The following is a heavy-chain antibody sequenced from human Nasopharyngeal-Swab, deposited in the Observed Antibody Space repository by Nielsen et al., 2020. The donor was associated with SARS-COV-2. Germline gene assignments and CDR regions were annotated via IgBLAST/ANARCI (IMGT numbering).Heavy chain of an antibody. CDR3: ARRRYATVDY. Sequence: SETLSLTCTVSGGSISSSGYYWGWIRQPPGKGLEWIGSIYYSGSTYYNPSLKSRVTISVDTSKNQFSLKLSSVTAADTAVYYCARRRYATVDYWGQGTLVTVSS. J-gene: IGHJ4*02. CDR2: IYYSGST. D-gene: IGHD2-8*01. V-gene: IGHV4-39*01. CDR1: GGSISSSGYY.